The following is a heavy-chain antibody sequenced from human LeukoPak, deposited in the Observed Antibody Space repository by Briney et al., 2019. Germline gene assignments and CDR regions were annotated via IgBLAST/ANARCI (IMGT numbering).Heavy chain of an antibody. D-gene: IGHD2-2*02. CDR2: ISYDGSNK. CDR3: AKLTCSSTTCYTGD. Sequence: GGSLRLSCAASGFTFSSYGMHWVRQAPGKGLEWVAVISYDGSNKYYADSVKGRFTISRDNSKNTLYLQMNSLRAEDTAVYYCAKLTCSSTTCYTGDWGQGTLVTVS. J-gene: IGHJ4*02. CDR1: GFTFSSYG. V-gene: IGHV3-30*18.